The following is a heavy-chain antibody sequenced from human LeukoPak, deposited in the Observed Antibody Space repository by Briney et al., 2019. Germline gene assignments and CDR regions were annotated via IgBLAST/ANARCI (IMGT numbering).Heavy chain of an antibody. D-gene: IGHD6-19*01. J-gene: IGHJ3*02. V-gene: IGHV4-39*01. CDR3: ARPHYIAVAGTSAFDI. CDR1: GGSISSSSYY. CDR2: IYYSGST. Sequence: SETLSPTCTVSGGSISSSSYYWGWIRQPPGKGLEWIGSIYYSGSTYYNPSLKSRVTISVDTSKNQFSLKLSSVTAADTAVYYCARPHYIAVAGTSAFDIWGQGTMVTVSS.